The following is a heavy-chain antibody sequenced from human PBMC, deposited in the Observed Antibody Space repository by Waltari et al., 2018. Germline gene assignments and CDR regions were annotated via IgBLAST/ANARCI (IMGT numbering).Heavy chain of an antibody. CDR2: INPNSDGT. J-gene: IGHJ6*02. CDR3: ARCSLDYYYYGMDV. CDR1: GYTFTGYY. Sequence: QVQLVQSGAEVKKPGASVKVSCKDSGYTFTGYYMHRVRQAPGQGLEWMGRINPNSDGTNYAQKLHGRVTRTRDTSISPAYMELSRLRSDDTAVYYCARCSLDYYYYGMDVWGQGTTVTVSS. V-gene: IGHV1-2*06.